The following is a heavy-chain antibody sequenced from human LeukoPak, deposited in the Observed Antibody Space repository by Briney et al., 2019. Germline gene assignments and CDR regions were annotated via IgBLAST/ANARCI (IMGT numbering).Heavy chain of an antibody. Sequence: GGSLRLSCAASGFTFSSYSMSWVRQAPGKGLEWVSSISSSSSYIYYADSVKGRFTIPRDNAKNSLYLQMNSLRAEDTAVYYCARAPDGYCGGDCFFDYWGQGTLVTVSS. CDR1: GFTFSSYS. J-gene: IGHJ4*02. D-gene: IGHD2-21*01. CDR2: ISSSSSYI. CDR3: ARAPDGYCGGDCFFDY. V-gene: IGHV3-21*01.